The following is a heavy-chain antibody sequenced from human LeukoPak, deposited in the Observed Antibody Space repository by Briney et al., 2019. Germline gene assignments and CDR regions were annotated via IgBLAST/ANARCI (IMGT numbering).Heavy chain of an antibody. V-gene: IGHV4-31*03. CDR1: GGSISSSYYY. J-gene: IGHJ3*02. CDR2: IYYSGNT. CDR3: ARHYHSKSAFDI. Sequence: SETLSLTCTVSGGSISSSYYYWGWIRQPPGKGLEWIGHIYYSGNTYYNPSLKSRVIISVGTSKKQFSLQLSSVTAADTAVYYCARHYHSKSAFDIWGQGTMVTVSS. D-gene: IGHD1-14*01.